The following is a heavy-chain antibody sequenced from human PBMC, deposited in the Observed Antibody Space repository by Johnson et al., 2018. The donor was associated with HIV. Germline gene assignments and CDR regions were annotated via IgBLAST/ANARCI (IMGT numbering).Heavy chain of an antibody. D-gene: IGHD1-26*01. V-gene: IGHV3-30-3*01. J-gene: IGHJ3*02. CDR2: ISYDGSNK. Sequence: QVQLVESGGGVVQPGRSLRLSCAASGFTFSSYAMHWVRQAPGKGLEWVAVISYDGSNKYYAESVKGRFTISRDNSKNTLYLQMNSLRAEDTAVYYCARYGISFVGATTVKWAFDIWGQGTMVTVSS. CDR1: GFTFSSYA. CDR3: ARYGISFVGATTVKWAFDI.